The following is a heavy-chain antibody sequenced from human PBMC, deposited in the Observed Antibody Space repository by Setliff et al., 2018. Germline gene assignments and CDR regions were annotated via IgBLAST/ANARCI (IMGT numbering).Heavy chain of an antibody. D-gene: IGHD2-15*01. V-gene: IGHV3-15*01. CDR1: GFTFSNAW. J-gene: IGHJ6*02. Sequence: NPGGSLRLSCAASGFTFSNAWMSWVRQAPGKGLEWVGRIKSKTDGGTTDYAAPVKGRFTISRDNSKNTLYLQMNSLRAEDTAVYYCAKDGGPLRAATVTYYYYYYGMDVWGQGATVTVSS. CDR2: IKSKTDGGTT. CDR3: AKDGGPLRAATVTYYYYYYGMDV.